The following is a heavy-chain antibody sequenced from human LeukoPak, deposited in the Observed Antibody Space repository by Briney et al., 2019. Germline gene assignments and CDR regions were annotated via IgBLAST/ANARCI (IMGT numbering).Heavy chain of an antibody. CDR3: ARRVEYSSSWYYKVFDY. Sequence: SETLSLTCTVSGGSIKIYYWSWIRQPPGKGLEWIGYLHHDGSTNYNPSLKSRVTISVDTSKNQFSLKLSSVTAADTAVYYCARRVEYSSSWYYKVFDYWGQGTLVTVSS. V-gene: IGHV4-59*12. CDR2: LHHDGST. J-gene: IGHJ4*02. CDR1: GGSIKIYY. D-gene: IGHD6-13*01.